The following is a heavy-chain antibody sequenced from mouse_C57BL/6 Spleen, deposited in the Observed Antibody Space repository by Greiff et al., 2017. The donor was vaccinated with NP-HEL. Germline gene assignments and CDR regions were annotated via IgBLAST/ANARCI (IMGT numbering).Heavy chain of an antibody. CDR3: ARGEDGYTLYYAMDY. CDR1: GYTFTSYW. D-gene: IGHD2-3*01. J-gene: IGHJ4*01. CDR2: IDPSDSYT. Sequence: QVQLQQPGAELVMPGASVKLSCKASGYTFTSYWMHWVKQRPGQGLEWIGEIDPSDSYTNYNQKFKGKSTLTVDKSSSTAYMQLSSLTSEDSAVYYCARGEDGYTLYYAMDYWGQGTSVTVSS. V-gene: IGHV1-69*01.